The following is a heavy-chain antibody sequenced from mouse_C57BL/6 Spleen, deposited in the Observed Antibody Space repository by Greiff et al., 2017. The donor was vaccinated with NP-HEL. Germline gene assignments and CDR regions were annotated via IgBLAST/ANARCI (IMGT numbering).Heavy chain of an antibody. D-gene: IGHD2-1*01. CDR3: ARSGAYGNYVYFDY. J-gene: IGHJ2*01. CDR1: GYAFSSSW. CDR2: IYPGDGDT. V-gene: IGHV1-82*01. Sequence: VKLMESGPELVKPGASVKISCKASGYAFSSSWMNWVKQRPGKGLEWIGRIYPGDGDTNYNGKFKGKATLTADKSSSTAYMQLSSLTSEDSAVYFCARSGAYGNYVYFDYWGQGTTLTVSS.